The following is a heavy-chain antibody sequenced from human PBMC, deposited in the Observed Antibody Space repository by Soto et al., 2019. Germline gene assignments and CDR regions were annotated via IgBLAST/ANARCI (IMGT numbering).Heavy chain of an antibody. CDR3: ARVGYAVTTGGAFDI. CDR2: IYSGGST. J-gene: IGHJ3*02. V-gene: IGHV3-53*01. CDR1: GFTVSSNY. D-gene: IGHD4-17*01. Sequence: EVQLVESGGGLIQPGGSLRLSCAASGFTVSSNYMSWVRQAPGKGLELVSVIYSGGSTYYADSVKGRFTISRDNSKNTLYLQMNGLRAEDTAVYYCARVGYAVTTGGAFDIWGQGTMVTVSS.